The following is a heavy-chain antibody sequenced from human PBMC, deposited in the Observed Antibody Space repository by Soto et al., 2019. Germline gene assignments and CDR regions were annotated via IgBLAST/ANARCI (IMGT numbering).Heavy chain of an antibody. Sequence: VVSLRLSCAVSGFTFSAYTMSWVRQPPGKGLEWVATISSISTYIKYADSVKGRFTISRDNARNSLYLQMDSLRVEDTAGYYCARLSIAARDYWSHGTPVTVSS. J-gene: IGHJ4*01. V-gene: IGHV3-21*01. CDR2: ISSISTYI. CDR3: ARLSIAARDY. D-gene: IGHD6-6*01. CDR1: GFTFSAYT.